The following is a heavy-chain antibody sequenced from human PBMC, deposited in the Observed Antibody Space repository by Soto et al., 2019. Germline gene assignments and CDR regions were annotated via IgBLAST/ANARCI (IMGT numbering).Heavy chain of an antibody. Sequence: PSETLSLTCTVSGGSISSYYGSWIRQPPGKGLEWIGYIYYSGSTNYNPSPKSRVTISVDTSKNQFSLKLSSVTAADTAVYYCARDAPYYYDSSGYDRPCAFDIWGQGTMVTV. D-gene: IGHD3-22*01. CDR1: GGSISSYY. CDR3: ARDAPYYYDSSGYDRPCAFDI. J-gene: IGHJ3*02. CDR2: IYYSGST. V-gene: IGHV4-59*01.